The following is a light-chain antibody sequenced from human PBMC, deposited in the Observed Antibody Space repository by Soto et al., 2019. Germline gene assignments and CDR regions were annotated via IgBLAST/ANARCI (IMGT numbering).Light chain of an antibody. Sequence: QSALTQPPSVSAAPGQDVTISCSGSSSNLAYNSLSWYRQLPGTAPKLLIYDDNKRPSGIPARFSGSKSGTSATLGITGLETGDEADYYCGAWDDSLNVYVFGSGTKLTVL. CDR1: SSNLAYNS. J-gene: IGLJ1*01. CDR2: DDN. CDR3: GAWDDSLNVYV. V-gene: IGLV1-51*01.